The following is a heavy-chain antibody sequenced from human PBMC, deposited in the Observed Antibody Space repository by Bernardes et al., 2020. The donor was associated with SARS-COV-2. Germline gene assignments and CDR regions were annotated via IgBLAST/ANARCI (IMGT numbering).Heavy chain of an antibody. CDR2: IYYSGST. CDR3: ATAAIYGVVIAYDD. J-gene: IGHJ4*02. CDR1: GASVRSDNYY. V-gene: IGHV4-61*01. D-gene: IGHD3-3*01. Sequence: SETLSLTCIVSGASVRSDNYYWSWIRQSPGKGLEWIGHIYYSGSTYYNPSLKSRVTISLDMSKNQFSMKLTSVTAADTAVYYCATAAIYGVVIAYDDWGQGTQVTVSS.